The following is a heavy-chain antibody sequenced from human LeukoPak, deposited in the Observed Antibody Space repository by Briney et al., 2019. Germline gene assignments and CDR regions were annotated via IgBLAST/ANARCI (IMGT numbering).Heavy chain of an antibody. Sequence: SETLSLTCTVSGGSISSSSYYWGWIRQPPGKGLEWIGSIYHSGSTYYNPSLKSRVTISVDTSKNQFSLKLSSVTAADTAVYYCARIYCGGDCYFNWFFDLWGRGTLVTVSS. CDR1: GGSISSSSYY. V-gene: IGHV4-39*07. J-gene: IGHJ2*01. CDR2: IYHSGST. D-gene: IGHD2-21*02. CDR3: ARIYCGGDCYFNWFFDL.